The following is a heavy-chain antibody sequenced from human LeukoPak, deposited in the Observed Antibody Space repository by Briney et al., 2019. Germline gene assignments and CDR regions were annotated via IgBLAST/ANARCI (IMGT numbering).Heavy chain of an antibody. J-gene: IGHJ6*03. V-gene: IGHV4-38-2*01. CDR2: IYHSGST. CDR1: GYSIGSGYY. Sequence: PSETLSLTCDVSGYSIGSGYYWGWIRQPPGKGLEWIGSIYHSGSTYYNPSLKSRVTISVDTSKNQFSLKLSSVAAADTAVYYCARYGSGTYSYYYYYMDVWGKGTTVTVSS. CDR3: ARYGSGTYSYYYYYMDV. D-gene: IGHD3-10*01.